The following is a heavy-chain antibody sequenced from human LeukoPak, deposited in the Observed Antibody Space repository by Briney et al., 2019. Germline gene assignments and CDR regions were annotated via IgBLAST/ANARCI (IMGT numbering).Heavy chain of an antibody. V-gene: IGHV1-2*06. CDR3: ARVDVSMIYDY. CDR1: GYTFTCYY. J-gene: IGHJ4*02. CDR2: INPNSGGT. D-gene: IGHD2/OR15-2a*01. Sequence: ASVKVSCKASGYTFTCYYMHWVRQAPGQGLEWMGRINPNSGGTNYAQKFQGRVTMTRDTSISTAYMELSRLRSDDTAVYYCARVDVSMIYDYWGQGTLVTVSS.